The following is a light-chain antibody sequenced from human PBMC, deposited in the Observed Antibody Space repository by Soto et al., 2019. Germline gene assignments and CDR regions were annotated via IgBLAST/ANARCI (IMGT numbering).Light chain of an antibody. CDR3: QQLNSHPRT. V-gene: IGKV1-9*01. J-gene: IGKJ1*01. Sequence: IQLTQSPSSLSASVGDRVTITCRASQGISSYLAWYQQKPGKAPKLLIYAASTLQSGVPSRFSGSGSGTGFTLTISSLQPEDFATYYCQQLNSHPRTFGQGTKVEIK. CDR1: QGISSY. CDR2: AAS.